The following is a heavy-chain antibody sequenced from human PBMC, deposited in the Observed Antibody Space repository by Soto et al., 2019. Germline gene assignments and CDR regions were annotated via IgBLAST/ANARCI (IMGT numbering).Heavy chain of an antibody. CDR2: VLGGGGST. CDR1: GFSFSSYA. Sequence: PARSLRLSCAASGFSFSSYAMSWVRQTPGKGMEWVSAVLGGGGSTFYADSVKGRFTISRDNSKNTLYVQMNSLRAEDTAIYYCARKGPPRDVFDISSQGSMVTVSS. J-gene: IGHJ3*02. V-gene: IGHV3-23*01. CDR3: ARKGPPRDVFDI.